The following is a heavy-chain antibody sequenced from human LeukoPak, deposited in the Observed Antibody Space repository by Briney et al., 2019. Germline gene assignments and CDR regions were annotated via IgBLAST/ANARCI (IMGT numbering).Heavy chain of an antibody. V-gene: IGHV4-34*01. CDR2: INHSRST. CDR3: ARDRSPYYDSSGYYTYWYFDL. D-gene: IGHD3-22*01. CDR1: GGSFSGYY. Sequence: SETLSLTCAVYGGSFSGYYWSWIRQPPGKGLEWIGEINHSRSTNYNPSLKSRVTISVDTSKNQFSLKLSSVTAADTAVYYCARDRSPYYDSSGYYTYWYFDLWGRGTLVTVSS. J-gene: IGHJ2*01.